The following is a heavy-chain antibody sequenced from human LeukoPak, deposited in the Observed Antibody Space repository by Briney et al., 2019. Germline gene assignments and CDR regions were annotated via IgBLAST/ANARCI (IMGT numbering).Heavy chain of an antibody. CDR1: GYSFTSYW. CDR2: IYPGDSDT. V-gene: IGHV5-51*01. D-gene: IGHD3-16*02. J-gene: IGHJ4*02. Sequence: GESLKISCKGSGYSFTSYWIGWVRQMPGKGLERMGIIYPGDSDTRYSPSFQGQVTISADKSISTAYLQWSSLKASDTAMYYCARRGYDYVWGSYRYVDYWGQGTLVTVSS. CDR3: ARRGYDYVWGSYRYVDY.